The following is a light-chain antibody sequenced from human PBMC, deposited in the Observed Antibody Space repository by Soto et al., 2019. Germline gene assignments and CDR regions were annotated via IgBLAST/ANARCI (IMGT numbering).Light chain of an antibody. CDR3: QQYTYSPWM. CDR2: GAS. CDR1: QSVSSGY. Sequence: EVVLTQSPGTLSLSPGERATLSCRASQSVSSGYLGWYQQKPGQAPRLLIYGASSRATGIPDRFSGSGSGTDFTLTISRLEPEDFAVYFCQQYTYSPWMFGQGTKVEIK. J-gene: IGKJ1*01. V-gene: IGKV3-20*01.